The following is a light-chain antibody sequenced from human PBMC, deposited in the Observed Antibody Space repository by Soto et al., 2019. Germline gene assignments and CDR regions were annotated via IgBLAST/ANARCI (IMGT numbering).Light chain of an antibody. CDR1: QDIRSS. V-gene: IGKV1-9*01. Sequence: DIQLTQSPSFLSASVGDRLTITCRASQDIRSSLAWYQQKPGKAPNLLIYTVSTLQSGVPSRFSGSSSGTEFTLTISSLQPEDFATCSPFTFGGGTKVEI. CDR2: TVS. CDR3: FT. J-gene: IGKJ4*01.